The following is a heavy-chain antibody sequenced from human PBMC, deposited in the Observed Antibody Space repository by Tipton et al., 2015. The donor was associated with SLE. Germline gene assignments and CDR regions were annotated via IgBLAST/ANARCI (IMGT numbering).Heavy chain of an antibody. V-gene: IGHV4-59*11. CDR2: IYYSGST. CDR1: GGSLSGHY. CDR3: ARERIPETPLAY. Sequence: TLSLTCAAYGGSLSGHYWGWIRQPPGRGLEWIGYIYYSGSTNYNPSLKSRVTISVDTSNNQFSLKLRSVTAADTAVYFCARERIPETPLAYWGPRTLVTVSS. D-gene: IGHD2-15*01. J-gene: IGHJ4*02.